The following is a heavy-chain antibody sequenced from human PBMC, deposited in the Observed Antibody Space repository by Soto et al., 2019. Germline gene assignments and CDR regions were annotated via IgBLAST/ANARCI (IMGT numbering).Heavy chain of an antibody. J-gene: IGHJ4*02. D-gene: IGHD6-13*01. Sequence: AWETLSLTCAVSGYSINLGYYWGWIRQFPGKGLEWIGSNYYSESTYYNPSLKSRVTISVDTSKNQFSLKLSSVTAADTAVYYCAGRVGLPAPGNYFNYWGQGTLVTVSS. V-gene: IGHV4-38-2*01. CDR2: NYYSEST. CDR3: AGRVGLPAPGNYFNY. CDR1: GYSINLGYY.